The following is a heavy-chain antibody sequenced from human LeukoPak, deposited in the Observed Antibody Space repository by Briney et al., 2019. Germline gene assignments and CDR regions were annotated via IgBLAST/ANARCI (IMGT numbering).Heavy chain of an antibody. V-gene: IGHV3-23*01. CDR1: GFTFSSFA. CDR2: ISGSGGDSGGST. J-gene: IGHJ4*02. D-gene: IGHD6-13*01. Sequence: GGSLRLSCAASGFTFSSFAMSWVRQAPAKGLEWVSVSVISGSGGDSGGSTYYADSVKGRFTISRDDTNNTLYLQMSSLRVEDTAVYYCAKHRSGIAASGSNYWGQGTLVSVSS. CDR3: AKHRSGIAASGSNY.